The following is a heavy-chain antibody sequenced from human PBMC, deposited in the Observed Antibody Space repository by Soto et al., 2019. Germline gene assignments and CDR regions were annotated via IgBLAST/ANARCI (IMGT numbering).Heavy chain of an antibody. J-gene: IGHJ4*02. V-gene: IGHV3-23*01. D-gene: IGHD2-21*01. CDR1: GFTFRGYA. CDR3: ANAYGASHSPSDW. Sequence: EEQLLESGGGLAQPGGSLRLSCAASGFTFRGYAMSWVRQAPGKGPEWVSGISGSGDSTYHAKSVKGRFIISRDNSKNTLHLEIHSLRAEDTPVYYCANAYGASHSPSDWWGPGNLVAVSS. CDR2: ISGSGDST.